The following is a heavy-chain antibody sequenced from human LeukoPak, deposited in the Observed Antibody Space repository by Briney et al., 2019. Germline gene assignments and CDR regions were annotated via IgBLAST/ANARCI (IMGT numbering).Heavy chain of an antibody. J-gene: IGHJ6*03. CDR2: IYTSGST. CDR3: AREVVPAAPSYYYYMDV. D-gene: IGHD2-2*01. CDR1: GGSISSGSYY. V-gene: IGHV4-61*02. Sequence: SETLSLTCTVSGGSISSGSYYWSWIRQPAGKGLEWIGRIYTSGSTNYNPSLKSRVTISVDTSRNQFSLKLSSVTAADTAVYYCAREVVPAAPSYYYYMDVWGKGTTVTVSS.